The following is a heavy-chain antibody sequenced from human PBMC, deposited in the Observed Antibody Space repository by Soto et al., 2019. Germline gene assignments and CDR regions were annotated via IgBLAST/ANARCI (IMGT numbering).Heavy chain of an antibody. Sequence: SETLSLTCTVSGGSISSSSYYWGWIRQPPGKGLEWIGSIYYSGSTYYNPSLKSRVTISVDTSKNQFSLKLSSVTAADTAVYYCARQWQQLVLFDYWGQGALVTV. D-gene: IGHD6-13*01. CDR3: ARQWQQLVLFDY. V-gene: IGHV4-39*01. CDR2: IYYSGST. J-gene: IGHJ4*02. CDR1: GGSISSSSYY.